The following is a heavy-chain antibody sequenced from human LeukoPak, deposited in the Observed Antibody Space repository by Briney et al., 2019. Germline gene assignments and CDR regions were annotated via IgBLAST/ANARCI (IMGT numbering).Heavy chain of an antibody. V-gene: IGHV3-23*01. CDR3: AKAPTYYYDSSGIYFDY. D-gene: IGHD3-22*01. CDR2: ISGSGGST. CDR1: GFTFSSYA. J-gene: IGHJ4*02. Sequence: GGSLRLSCAASGFTFSSYAMSWVRQAPGKGLEWVSAISGSGGSTYYVDSVKGRFTISRDNSKNTLYLQMNSLRAEDTVVYYCAKAPTYYYDSSGIYFDYWGQGTLVTVSS.